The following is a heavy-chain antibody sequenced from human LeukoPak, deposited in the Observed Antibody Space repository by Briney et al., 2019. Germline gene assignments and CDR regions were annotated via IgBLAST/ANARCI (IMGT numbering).Heavy chain of an antibody. V-gene: IGHV3-23*01. D-gene: IGHD6-6*01. CDR3: AKDGVGLDWFDP. J-gene: IGHJ5*02. CDR1: GFTFSSYA. Sequence: GGSLRLPCAASGFTFSSYAMSWVRQAPGKGLGWVSAISGSGGSTYYADSVKGRFTISRDNSKNTLYLQMNSLRAEDTAVYYCAKDGVGLDWFDPWGQGTLVTVSS. CDR2: ISGSGGST.